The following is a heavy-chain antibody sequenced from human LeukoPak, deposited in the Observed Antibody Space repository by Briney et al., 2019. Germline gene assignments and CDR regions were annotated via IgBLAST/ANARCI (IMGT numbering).Heavy chain of an antibody. Sequence: PSETLSRTCSVYGGSISSDYWSWIRQPPGKGLEWIGYVYYSGSTNYNPSLKSTVTISLDTSENQFALTLSSVTAADTAVYYYAREGVYRSSSYFDYWGQGTLVTVSS. J-gene: IGHJ4*02. CDR2: VYYSGST. D-gene: IGHD6-6*01. V-gene: IGHV4-59*01. CDR3: AREGVYRSSSYFDY. CDR1: GGSISSDY.